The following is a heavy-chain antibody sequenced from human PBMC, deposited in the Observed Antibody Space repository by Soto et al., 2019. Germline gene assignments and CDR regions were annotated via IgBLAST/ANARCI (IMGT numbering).Heavy chain of an antibody. Sequence: EVQLLESGGGLVQPGGSLRLSCAASGFTFSSYAMSWVRQSPGKGLEWVSAISGSGGSTYYADSVKGRFTVSRDNSKNTLYRQMNSRRAEDTAVYYCAKEPIAVAGTNFEYWGQGTLVTVSS. CDR1: GFTFSSYA. CDR3: AKEPIAVAGTNFEY. D-gene: IGHD6-19*01. J-gene: IGHJ4*02. V-gene: IGHV3-23*01. CDR2: ISGSGGST.